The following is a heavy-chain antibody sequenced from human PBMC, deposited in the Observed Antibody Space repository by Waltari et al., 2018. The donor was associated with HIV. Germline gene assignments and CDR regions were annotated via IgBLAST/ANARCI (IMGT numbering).Heavy chain of an antibody. CDR3: ARRGDGFNQHARLDH. Sequence: QLHLQESGPGLVKPSETLALTCTVPGGSLTRTDSYWAWSRQPPGKGLEWIGLMYNSGTTDYNPSLKSRVSMSRDTSKNRFSLRLHSVTAADTAIYYCARRGDGFNQHARLDHWGPGTLVTVSS. CDR2: MYNSGTT. J-gene: IGHJ4*02. V-gene: IGHV4-39*01. D-gene: IGHD2-2*01. CDR1: GGSLTRTDSY.